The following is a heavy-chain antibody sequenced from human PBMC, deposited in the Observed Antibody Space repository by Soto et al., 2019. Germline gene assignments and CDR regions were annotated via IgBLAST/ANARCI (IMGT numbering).Heavy chain of an antibody. J-gene: IGHJ6*02. CDR2: INPKFGDT. Sequence: QVRLVQSGAEVKEPGDSVRVSCEASGYTFTAYHIHWVRQAPGQGLEWMGWINPKFGDTGYAQDFQGRVSKTHAMSIRTVYMELSRLTSDDTAIYYCARNMDYYYGRGSGNGHGVWGQGTTVTVFS. V-gene: IGHV1-2*02. CDR1: GYTFTAYH. D-gene: IGHD3-10*02. CDR3: ARNMDYYYGRGSGNGHGV.